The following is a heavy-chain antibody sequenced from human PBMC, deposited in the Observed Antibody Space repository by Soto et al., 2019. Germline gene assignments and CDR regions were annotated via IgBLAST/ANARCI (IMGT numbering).Heavy chain of an antibody. V-gene: IGHV3-33*01. CDR3: ARDASITMVRGVIGAFDI. J-gene: IGHJ3*02. CDR1: GFTFSSYG. CDR2: IWYDGSNK. D-gene: IGHD3-10*01. Sequence: QVQLVESGGGVVQPGRPLRLSCAASGFTFSSYGMHWVRQAPGKGLEWVAVIWYDGSNKYYADSVKGRFTISRDNSKNTLYLQMNSLRAEDTAVYYCARDASITMVRGVIGAFDIWGQGTMVTVSS.